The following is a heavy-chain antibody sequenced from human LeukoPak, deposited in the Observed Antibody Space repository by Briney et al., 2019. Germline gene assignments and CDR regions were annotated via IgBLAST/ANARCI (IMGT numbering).Heavy chain of an antibody. J-gene: IGHJ4*02. CDR1: GFTFSSYW. V-gene: IGHV3-74*01. D-gene: IGHD5-18*01. CDR2: INNDESSI. CDR3: ARVRRGGVMVTFDY. Sequence: HPGGSLRLSCAASGFTFSSYWMHWVRQAPGKGLVWVSRINNDESSISYADSVKGRFTISGDNAKNTLYLQMNSLRAEDTAVYYCARVRRGGVMVTFDYWGQGTLVTVSS.